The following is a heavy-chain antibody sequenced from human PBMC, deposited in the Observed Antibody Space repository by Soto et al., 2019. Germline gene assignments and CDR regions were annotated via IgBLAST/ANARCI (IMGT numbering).Heavy chain of an antibody. J-gene: IGHJ6*02. Sequence: SETLSLTCTVSGGSISSYYWSWIRQPPGKGLEWIGYIYYSGSTNYNPSLKSRVTISVDTSKNQFSLKLSSVTDADTAVYYCARGGPGEWLPTYYYYYGMDVSGQGPTVTVSS. CDR3: ARGGPGEWLPTYYYYYGMDV. D-gene: IGHD5-12*01. CDR2: IYYSGST. CDR1: GGSISSYY. V-gene: IGHV4-59*01.